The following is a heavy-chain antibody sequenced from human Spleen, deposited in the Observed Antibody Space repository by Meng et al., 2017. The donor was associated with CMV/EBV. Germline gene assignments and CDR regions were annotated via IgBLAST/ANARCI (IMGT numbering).Heavy chain of an antibody. CDR3: AWFGESVDY. CDR1: GFSLSSSGVA. J-gene: IGHJ4*02. D-gene: IGHD3-10*01. V-gene: IGHV2-5*02. CDR2: IYWDDDE. Sequence: LTCTFSGFSLSSSGVAVGWIRQPPGKALEWLALIYWDDDERYSSSLKSRLSITKDTSKNQVVLIMTNMDPVDTATYYCAWFGESVDYWGQGTLVTVSS.